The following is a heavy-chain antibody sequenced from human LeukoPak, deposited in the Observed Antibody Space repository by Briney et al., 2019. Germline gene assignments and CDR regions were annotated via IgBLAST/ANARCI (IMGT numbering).Heavy chain of an antibody. CDR2: IVPILGTA. V-gene: IGHV1-69*01. CDR3: ARERFVGGVPAAIGY. J-gene: IGHJ4*02. Sequence: SVKVSCKAPGGSFGRYAISWVRQAPGQGLEWMGGIVPILGTANYAQKFQGRVTITADDSTGTAYMELTSLRSADTAVYYCARERFVGGVPAAIGYWGQGTLVTVSS. D-gene: IGHD2-2*01. CDR1: GGSFGRYA.